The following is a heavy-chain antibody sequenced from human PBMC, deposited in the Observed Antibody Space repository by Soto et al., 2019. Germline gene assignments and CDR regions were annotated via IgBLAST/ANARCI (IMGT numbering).Heavy chain of an antibody. D-gene: IGHD5-18*01. CDR1: GGSFSGYY. CDR3: ARGGKGGYSYGLVDFYYGMDI. V-gene: IGHV4-34*01. Sequence: SETLSLTCAVYGGSFSGYYWSWIRQPPGKGLEWIGEINHSGSTNYNPSLKSRVTISVDTSKNQFSLKLSSVTAAGTAVYYCARGGKGGYSYGLVDFYYGMDIWGQGTTVTVSS. J-gene: IGHJ6*02. CDR2: INHSGST.